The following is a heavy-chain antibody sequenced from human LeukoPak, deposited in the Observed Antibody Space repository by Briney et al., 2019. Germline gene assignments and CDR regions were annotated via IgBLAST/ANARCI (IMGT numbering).Heavy chain of an antibody. CDR1: GYTFTSYA. CDR3: ARGLGYWYYFDY. D-gene: IGHD3-22*01. Sequence: GASVKVSCKASGYTFTSYAMHWLRQAPGQRLEWMGWINAGNGNTKYSQKFQGRVTITRDTSASTAYMELSSLRSEDTAVYYRARGLGYWYYFDYWGQGTLVTVSS. J-gene: IGHJ4*02. CDR2: INAGNGNT. V-gene: IGHV1-3*01.